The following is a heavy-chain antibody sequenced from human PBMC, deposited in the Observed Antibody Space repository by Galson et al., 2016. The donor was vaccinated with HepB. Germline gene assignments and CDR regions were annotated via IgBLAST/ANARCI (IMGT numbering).Heavy chain of an antibody. V-gene: IGHV3-21*01. CDR1: GFTLSGYS. D-gene: IGHD5-24*01. Sequence: SLRLSCAASGFTLSGYSMNWVRQAPGKGLEWVSSISSSSNYKYQADSLKGRFTISRDNAKDSLYLQMNSLRAEDTAVYYCARLDDYTSSYDRWGRGTLVTVSS. CDR2: ISSSSNYK. J-gene: IGHJ4*02. CDR3: ARLDDYTSSYDR.